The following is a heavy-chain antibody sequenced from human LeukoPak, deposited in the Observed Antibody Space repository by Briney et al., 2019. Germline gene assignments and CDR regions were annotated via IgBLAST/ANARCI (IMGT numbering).Heavy chain of an antibody. V-gene: IGHV1-46*01. CDR3: ASHDLGGTSPFDY. CDR2: INPSGDDT. CDR1: GYTFTNYY. J-gene: IGHJ4*02. Sequence: GASVKVSCKASGYTFTNYYMHWVRQAPGQGLEWMGIINPSGDDTTYPQKFQGRVTMTRDTSTSTVYMELSSLRSDDTAVYYCASHDLGGTSPFDYWGQGTLVTVSS. D-gene: IGHD4-23*01.